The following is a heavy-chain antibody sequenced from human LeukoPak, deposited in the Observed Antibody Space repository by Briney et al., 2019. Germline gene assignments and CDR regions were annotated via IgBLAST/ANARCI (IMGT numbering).Heavy chain of an antibody. V-gene: IGHV4-34*01. CDR3: ARGSYSSGWYVVSRFYYFDC. Sequence: PSETLSLTCAVYGGSFSGYYWSWIRQPPGKGLEWIGEINHSGSTNYNPSLKSRVTISVDTSKNQFSLKLSSVTAADTAVYYCARGSYSSGWYVVSRFYYFDCWGQGTLVTVSS. J-gene: IGHJ4*02. CDR1: GGSFSGYY. CDR2: INHSGST. D-gene: IGHD6-19*01.